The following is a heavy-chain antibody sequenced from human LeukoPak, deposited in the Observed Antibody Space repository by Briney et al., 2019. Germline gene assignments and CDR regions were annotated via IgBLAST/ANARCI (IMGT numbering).Heavy chain of an antibody. CDR1: GGSISSSSYY. D-gene: IGHD3-3*01. CDR3: ARRRNYDFWSGYPDY. J-gene: IGHJ4*02. V-gene: IGHV4-39*01. CDR2: IYYSGRT. Sequence: SETLSLTCTVSGGSISSSSYYWGWIRQPPGKGLEWIGSIYYSGRTYYSPSLKSRVTISVDTSKNQFSLKLSSVTAADTAVYYCARRRNYDFWSGYPDYWGQGTLVTVSS.